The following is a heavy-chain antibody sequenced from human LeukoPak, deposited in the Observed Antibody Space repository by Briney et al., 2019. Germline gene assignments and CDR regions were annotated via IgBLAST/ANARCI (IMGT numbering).Heavy chain of an antibody. CDR2: INPNSGGT. V-gene: IGHV1-2*02. J-gene: IGHJ4*02. CDR1: GYTFTSYD. D-gene: IGHD1-26*01. CDR3: ARDQARGAVN. Sequence: ASVKVSCKASGYTFTSYDINWVRQAPGQGLEWMGWINPNSGGTNYAQKFQGRVTMTRDTSISTAYMELSRLRSDDTAVYYCARDQARGAVNWGQGTLVTVSS.